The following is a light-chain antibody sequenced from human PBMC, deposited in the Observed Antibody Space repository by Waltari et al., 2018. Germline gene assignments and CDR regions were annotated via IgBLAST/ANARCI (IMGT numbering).Light chain of an antibody. CDR1: SSNIGRNT. V-gene: IGLV1-44*01. J-gene: IGLJ3*02. CDR3: ATWDDSLNAWV. CDR2: IDN. Sequence: QSVLTQPPSASGTPGQRVTMSCSGSSSNIGRNTVTWYQQLPGTAPKLLIFIDNHRPSGVPDRFSGSRSGTSASLAISGLQSEDEADYHCATWDDSLNAWVFGGGTKLTVL.